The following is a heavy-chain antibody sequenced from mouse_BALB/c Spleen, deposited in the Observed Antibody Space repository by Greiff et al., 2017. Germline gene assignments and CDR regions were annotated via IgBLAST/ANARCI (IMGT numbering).Heavy chain of an antibody. CDR3: ARSRDGMYYFDY. V-gene: IGHV14-3*02. CDR1: GFNIKDTY. Sequence: EVKLMESGAELVKPGASVKLSCTASGFNIKDTYMHWVKQRPEQGLEWIGRIDPANGNTKYDPKFQGKATITADTSSNTAYLQLSSLTSEDTAVYYCARSRDGMYYFDYWGQGTTLTVSS. D-gene: IGHD2-1*01. CDR2: IDPANGNT. J-gene: IGHJ2*01.